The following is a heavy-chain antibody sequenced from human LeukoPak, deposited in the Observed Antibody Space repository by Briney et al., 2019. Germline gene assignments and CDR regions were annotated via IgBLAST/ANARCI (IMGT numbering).Heavy chain of an antibody. CDR1: GFTFSSFA. V-gene: IGHV3-23*01. D-gene: IGHD4-17*01. J-gene: IGHJ4*02. Sequence: PGGSLRLSCAASGFTFSSFAMSWVRQAPGKGLEWVSAISGSGGNTYYADSVKGRFTISRDNSKNTLCLQMNSLRVEDTAIYYCAKYIGGSTVTRGFDYWGQGTLVTVSS. CDR3: AKYIGGSTVTRGFDY. CDR2: ISGSGGNT.